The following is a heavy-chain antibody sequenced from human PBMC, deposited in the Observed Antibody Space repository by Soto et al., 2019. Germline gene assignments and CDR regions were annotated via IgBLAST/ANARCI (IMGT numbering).Heavy chain of an antibody. CDR2: ISSSSSYI. CDR3: ARVVVVPAAGIDY. Sequence: EVQLVESGGGLVKPGGSLRLSCAASGFTFSSYSMNWVRQAPGKGLEWVSSISSSSSYIYYADSVKGRFTISRDNAKTSLYLQMNSLRAEDTAGYYCARVVVVPAAGIDYWGQGTLVTVSS. D-gene: IGHD2-2*01. CDR1: GFTFSSYS. V-gene: IGHV3-21*01. J-gene: IGHJ4*02.